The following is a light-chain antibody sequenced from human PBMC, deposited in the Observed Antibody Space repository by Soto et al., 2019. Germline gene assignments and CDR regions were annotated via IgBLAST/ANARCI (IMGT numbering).Light chain of an antibody. V-gene: IGKV3-20*01. CDR2: GAS. CDR3: QQYGSSPRT. J-gene: IGKJ1*01. Sequence: EIVWTQSPGTLSLSPGERATLSCRASQSVSSSYLAWYQQKPGQAPRLLIYGASSRATGIPDRFSGSGSGTDFTLTISRLEPEAVAVYYGQQYGSSPRTFGQGTKVDIK. CDR1: QSVSSSY.